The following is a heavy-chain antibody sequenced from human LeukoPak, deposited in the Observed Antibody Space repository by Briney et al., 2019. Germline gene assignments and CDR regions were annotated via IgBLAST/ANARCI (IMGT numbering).Heavy chain of an antibody. V-gene: IGHV4-59*12. Sequence: PSETLSLTCTVSGGSISSYYWSWIRQPPGKGLEWIGYIYYRGNTYYNPSLKSRVTISVDTSKNQFSLKLSSVTAADTAVYYCARMFSSSPIDYWGQGALVTVSS. D-gene: IGHD6-13*01. CDR1: GGSISSYY. J-gene: IGHJ4*02. CDR2: IYYRGNT. CDR3: ARMFSSSPIDY.